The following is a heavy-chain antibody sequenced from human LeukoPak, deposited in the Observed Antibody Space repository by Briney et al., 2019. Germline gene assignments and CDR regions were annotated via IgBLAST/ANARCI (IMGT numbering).Heavy chain of an antibody. Sequence: SETLSLTCTVSSGSISSGSYYWSWIRQPAGKGLEWIGRIYTSGSTNYNPSLKSRVTISVDTSKNQFSLKLSSVTAADTAVYYCARADGYSSGWYTFWFDPWGQGTLVTVSS. CDR2: IYTSGST. CDR3: ARADGYSSGWYTFWFDP. D-gene: IGHD6-19*01. CDR1: SGSISSGSYY. V-gene: IGHV4-61*02. J-gene: IGHJ5*02.